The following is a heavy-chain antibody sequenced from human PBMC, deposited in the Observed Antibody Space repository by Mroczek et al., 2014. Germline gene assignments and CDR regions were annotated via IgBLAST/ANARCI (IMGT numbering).Heavy chain of an antibody. J-gene: IGHJ5*02. V-gene: IGHV4-34*01. CDR1: GGSFSGYY. CDR2: INHSGST. D-gene: IGHD3-22*01. Sequence: QVQLQQWGAGLLKPSETLSLTCAVYGGSFSGYYWSWIRQPPGKGLEWIGEINHSGSTNYNPSLKSRVTISVDTSKNQFSLKLSSVTAADTAVYYCARSMSSGYYYRRENWFDPWGQGTLVTVSS. CDR3: ARSMSSGYYYRRENWFDP.